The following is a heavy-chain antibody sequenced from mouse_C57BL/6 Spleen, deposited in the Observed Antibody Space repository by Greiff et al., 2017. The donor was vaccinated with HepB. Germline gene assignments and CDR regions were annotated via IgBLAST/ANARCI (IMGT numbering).Heavy chain of an antibody. J-gene: IGHJ2*01. CDR3: TRGDYYCSSRGFDY. D-gene: IGHD1-1*01. CDR2: IYPGNSDT. CDR1: GYTFTSYW. Sequence: VQLQQSGTVLARPGASVKMSCKTSGYTFTSYWMHWVKQRPGQGLEWIGAIYPGNSDTSYNQKFKGKAKLTAVTSASTAYMELSSLTNEDSAVYYCTRGDYYCSSRGFDYWGQGTTLTVSS. V-gene: IGHV1-5*01.